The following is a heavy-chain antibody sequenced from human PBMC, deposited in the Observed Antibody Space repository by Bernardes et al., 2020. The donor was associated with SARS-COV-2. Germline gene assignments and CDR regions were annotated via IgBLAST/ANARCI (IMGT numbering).Heavy chain of an antibody. CDR3: ARERDAYLLEHSYHDSLDM. V-gene: IGHV3-21*04. J-gene: IGHJ3*02. Sequence: GGSLRLSCAASRFTFSSHTMTWVRQAPGKGLEWVSSISSSSTYISYADSVKGRFSISRDNAKNSVYLQMNSLRAEDTAVYYCARERDAYLLEHSYHDSLDMCGPRTMVTVS. D-gene: IGHD3-16*02. CDR1: RFTFSSHT. CDR2: ISSSSTYI.